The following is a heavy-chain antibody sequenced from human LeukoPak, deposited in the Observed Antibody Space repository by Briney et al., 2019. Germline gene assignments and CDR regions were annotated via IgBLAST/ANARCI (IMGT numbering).Heavy chain of an antibody. CDR3: ARDSSGSAPAN. D-gene: IGHD3-22*01. Sequence: ASVKVSCKASGYTFTGYYMHWVRQAPGQGLEWMGWIDPNSGGTNYAQRFQGRVTMTRDTSISTAYLDLSRLRSDDTAIYYCARDSSGSAPANWGQGTLVTVSS. CDR2: IDPNSGGT. V-gene: IGHV1-2*02. J-gene: IGHJ4*02. CDR1: GYTFTGYY.